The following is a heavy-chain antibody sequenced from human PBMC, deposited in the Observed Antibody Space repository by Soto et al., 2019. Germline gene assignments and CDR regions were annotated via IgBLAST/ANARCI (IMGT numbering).Heavy chain of an antibody. Sequence: ASVKVSCKASGYTFTSYGISWVRQAPGQGLEWMGWISAYNGNTNYAQKLQGRVTMTTDTSTSTAYMELRSLRSDDTAVYYCARVTGKLVFSAFDIWGQGTMVTVSS. CDR2: ISAYNGNT. J-gene: IGHJ3*02. CDR1: GYTFTSYG. D-gene: IGHD7-27*01. CDR3: ARVTGKLVFSAFDI. V-gene: IGHV1-18*01.